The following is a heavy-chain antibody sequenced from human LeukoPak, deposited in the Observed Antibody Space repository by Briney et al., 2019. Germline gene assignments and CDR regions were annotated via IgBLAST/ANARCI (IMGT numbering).Heavy chain of an antibody. CDR2: ISSSSSYI. CDR3: ARDDYSNYGNYYYYYMDV. J-gene: IGHJ6*03. CDR1: GFTFSNAW. V-gene: IGHV3-21*01. D-gene: IGHD4-11*01. Sequence: PGGSLRLSCAASGFTFSNAWMSWVRQAPGKGLEWVSSISSSSSYIYYADSVKGRFTISRDNAKNSLYLQMNSLRAEDTAVYYCARDDYSNYGNYYYYYMDVWGKGTTVTVSS.